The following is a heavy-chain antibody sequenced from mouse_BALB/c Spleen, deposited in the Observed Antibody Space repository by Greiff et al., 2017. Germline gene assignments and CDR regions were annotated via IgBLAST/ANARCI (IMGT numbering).Heavy chain of an antibody. V-gene: IGHV3-6*02. J-gene: IGHJ2*01. CDR3: ARGILRYGFDY. CDR1: GYSITSGYY. CDR2: ISYDGSN. Sequence: EVKLQESGPGLVKPSQSLSLTCSVTGYSITSGYYWNWIRQFPGNKLEWMGYISYDGSNNYNPSLKNRISITRDTSKNQFFLKLNSVTTEDTATYYCARGILRYGFDYWGQGTTLTVSS. D-gene: IGHD1-1*01.